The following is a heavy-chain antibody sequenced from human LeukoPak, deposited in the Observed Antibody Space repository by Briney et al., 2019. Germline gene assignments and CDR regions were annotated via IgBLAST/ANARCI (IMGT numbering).Heavy chain of an antibody. CDR3: ARRSTSRWLQLPPTNKYYFDY. V-gene: IGHV1-8*01. J-gene: IGHJ4*02. Sequence: ASVKVSCKASGYTFTSYDINWVRQATGQGLEWMGWMNPNSGNTGYAQKFQGRVTMTRNTPISTAYMELSSLRSEDTAVYYCARRSTSRWLQLPPTNKYYFDYWGQGTLVTVSS. D-gene: IGHD5-24*01. CDR2: MNPNSGNT. CDR1: GYTFTSYD.